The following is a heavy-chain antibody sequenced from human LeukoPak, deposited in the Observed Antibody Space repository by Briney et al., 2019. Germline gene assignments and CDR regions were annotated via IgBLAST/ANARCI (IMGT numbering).Heavy chain of an antibody. D-gene: IGHD5-18*01. CDR2: IYHSGST. J-gene: IGHJ4*02. CDR3: AKSSYSIFDY. Sequence: SETLSLTCTVSGYSISSGYYWGWIRQPLGKGLEWIGSIYHSGSTYYNPSLKSRVTISVDTSKNQFSLKLSSVTAADTAVYYCAKSSYSIFDYWGQGTLVTVSS. V-gene: IGHV4-38-2*02. CDR1: GYSISSGYY.